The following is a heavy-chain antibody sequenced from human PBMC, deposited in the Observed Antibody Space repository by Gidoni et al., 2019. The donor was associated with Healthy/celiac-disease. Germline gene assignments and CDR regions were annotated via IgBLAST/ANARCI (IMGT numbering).Heavy chain of an antibody. Sequence: QVQLVQSGAEVKKPGASVKVSCKASGYTFTSYYMHWGRQAPGQGLEWMGIINPSGGSTSYAQKLQGRVTMTRDTSTSTVYMELSSLRSEDTAVYYCVARVPVTAAGASLYSFDYWGQGTLVTVSS. J-gene: IGHJ4*02. V-gene: IGHV1-46*04. CDR3: VARVPVTAAGASLYSFDY. CDR1: GYTFTSYY. D-gene: IGHD6-13*01. CDR2: INPSGGST.